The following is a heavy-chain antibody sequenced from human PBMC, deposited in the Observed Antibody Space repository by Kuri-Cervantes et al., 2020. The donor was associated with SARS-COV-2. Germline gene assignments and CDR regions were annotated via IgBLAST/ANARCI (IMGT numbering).Heavy chain of an antibody. J-gene: IGHJ6*03. CDR1: GYTFTSYG. V-gene: IGHV1-18*01. Sequence: ASVKVSCKASGYTFTSYGISWVRQAPGQGLEWMGWISAYNGNTNYAQKLQGRVTMTTDISTSTAYMELSRLRSDDTAVYYCARPPADYYYMDVWGKGTTVTVSS. CDR2: ISAYNGNT. CDR3: ARPPADYYYMDV.